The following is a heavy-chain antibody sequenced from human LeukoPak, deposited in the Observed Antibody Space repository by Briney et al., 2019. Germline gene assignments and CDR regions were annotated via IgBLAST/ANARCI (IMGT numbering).Heavy chain of an antibody. CDR1: GFTFSSYD. CDR2: IGTVDDT. Sequence: PGGSLRLSCAASGFTFSSYDFHWVRQATGKGLEWVSAIGTVDDTYYPDSVKGRFTISRENAKNSLYLQMNSLRAGDTAAYYCVRERLDDSSGKALQYFDYWGQGTLVTVSS. CDR3: VRERLDDSSGKALQYFDY. D-gene: IGHD3-22*01. V-gene: IGHV3-13*04. J-gene: IGHJ4*02.